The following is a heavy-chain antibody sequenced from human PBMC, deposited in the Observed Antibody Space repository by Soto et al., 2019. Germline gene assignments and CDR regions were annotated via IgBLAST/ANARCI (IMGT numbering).Heavy chain of an antibody. CDR2: IYSSGNT. J-gene: IGHJ5*01. Sequence: QVQLQESGPGLVKPSETLSLTCTISGGSISSYYWSWIRQPPGKGLEWIGYIYSSGNTNYNPSLKSRLPISIDRSNNQLSLKLSSVTAADTAVYYCARRFSNNWAWFDSWGQGTLVIVSS. D-gene: IGHD1-1*01. CDR3: ARRFSNNWAWFDS. CDR1: GGSISSYY. V-gene: IGHV4-59*08.